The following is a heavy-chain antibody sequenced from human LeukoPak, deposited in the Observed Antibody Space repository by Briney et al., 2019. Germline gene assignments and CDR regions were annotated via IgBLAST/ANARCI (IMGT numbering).Heavy chain of an antibody. V-gene: IGHV4-4*07. D-gene: IGHD5-18*01. CDR2: YHTSGST. J-gene: IGHJ4*02. CDR3: AREYSYGYFDY. CDR1: GCSISSYY. Sequence: SETLSLTCTVSGCSISSYYWSWIRQPAGKGLEWIGRYHTSGSTNYNPSLKSRVTMSADTSKNQFSLKLSSVTAADTAVYYCAREYSYGYFDYWGQGTLVTVSS.